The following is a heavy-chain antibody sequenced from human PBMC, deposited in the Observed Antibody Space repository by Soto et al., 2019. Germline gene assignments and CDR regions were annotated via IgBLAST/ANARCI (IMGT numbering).Heavy chain of an antibody. D-gene: IGHD2-2*01. CDR1: GFTFGSYP. Sequence: EVQLVESGGGLVQPGGSLRLSCAASGFTFGSYPMHWVRQAPGKGLEYVSAISTNGDSTLYANSVKGRFTISRDNSKNTLNLKMGSLRAEDMGVYYCAREGMSRPSWVSDYWGQGTLVTASS. J-gene: IGHJ4*02. CDR3: AREGMSRPSWVSDY. V-gene: IGHV3-64*01. CDR2: ISTNGDST.